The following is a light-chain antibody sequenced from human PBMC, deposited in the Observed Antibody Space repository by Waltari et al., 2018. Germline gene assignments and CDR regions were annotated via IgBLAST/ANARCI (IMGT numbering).Light chain of an antibody. Sequence: QSALTQSASVSGSPGQSITTSCTGIASDVGGYNFVSWYQHHPGEAPRLIIYEVSRRPSGVSSRFSGSKSGNTASLTISGLQAEDEADYYCCSYARSRTFDFGTGTKVTVL. CDR1: ASDVGGYNF. J-gene: IGLJ1*01. CDR3: CSYARSRTFD. CDR2: EVS. V-gene: IGLV2-23*02.